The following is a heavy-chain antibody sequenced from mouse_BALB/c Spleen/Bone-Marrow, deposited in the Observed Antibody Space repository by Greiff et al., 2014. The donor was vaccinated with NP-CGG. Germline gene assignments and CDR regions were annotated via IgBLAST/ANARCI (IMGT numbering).Heavy chain of an antibody. D-gene: IGHD2-4*01. V-gene: IGHV1-7*01. Sequence: VQGVESGAELAKPGASVKMSCKASGYTFTSYWIHWVKQRPGQGLEWIGYINPSTGYTEYNQKFKDKATLTADKSSSTAYMQLSTLTSEDSAVNYCERSATMIFAYWGQGTLVTVSA. CDR2: INPSTGYT. CDR3: ERSATMIFAY. CDR1: GYTFTSYW. J-gene: IGHJ3*01.